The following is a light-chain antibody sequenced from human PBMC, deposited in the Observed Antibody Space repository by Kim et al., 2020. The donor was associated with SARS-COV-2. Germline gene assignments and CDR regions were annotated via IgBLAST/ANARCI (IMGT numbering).Light chain of an antibody. CDR1: SSNIGNND. Sequence: KVTISCSGSSSNIGNNDVSWYQQLPGTAPKLLIYDNNKRPSGIPDRFSGSKSGTSATLGITGLQTGDEADYYCGTWDSSLSAGRVFGGGTQLTVL. V-gene: IGLV1-51*01. CDR3: GTWDSSLSAGRV. CDR2: DNN. J-gene: IGLJ3*02.